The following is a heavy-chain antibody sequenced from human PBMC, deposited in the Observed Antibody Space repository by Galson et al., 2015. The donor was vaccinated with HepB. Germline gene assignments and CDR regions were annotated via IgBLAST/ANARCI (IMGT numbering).Heavy chain of an antibody. Sequence: SLRLSCAASGVTFSSYGMHWVRQAPGKGLEWVAVISYDGSNKYYADSVKGRFTISRDNSKNTLYLQMNSLRPEDTAVYYCSKDHRSNCYRRLDPWGQGTLVTVSS. CDR2: ISYDGSNK. CDR1: GVTFSSYG. J-gene: IGHJ5*02. D-gene: IGHD2-21*01. V-gene: IGHV3-30*18. CDR3: SKDHRSNCYRRLDP.